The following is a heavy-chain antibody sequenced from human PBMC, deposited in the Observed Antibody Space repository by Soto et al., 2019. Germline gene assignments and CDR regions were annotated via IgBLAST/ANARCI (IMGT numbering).Heavy chain of an antibody. CDR1: GYTFTGYY. CDR3: AGVYSSGWHFDY. V-gene: IGHV1-2*02. J-gene: IGHJ4*02. D-gene: IGHD6-19*01. Sequence: ASVKVSCKASGYTFTGYYMHWVRQAPGQGLEWMGWINPNSGGTNYAQKFQGRVTTTRDTSISTAYMELSRLRSDDTAVYYCAGVYSSGWHFDYWGQGTLVTVSS. CDR2: INPNSGGT.